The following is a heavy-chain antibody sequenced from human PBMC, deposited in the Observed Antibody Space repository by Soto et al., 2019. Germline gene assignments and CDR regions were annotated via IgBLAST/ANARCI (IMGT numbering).Heavy chain of an antibody. CDR1: GFTFSSYG. CDR3: ARTVRAGTRYSGSYYGQYYFDY. J-gene: IGHJ4*02. Sequence: SLRLSCAASGFTFSSYGMHWVRQAPGKGLEWVAVIWYDGSNKYYADSVKGRFTISRDNSKNTLYLQMNSLRAEDTAVYYCARTVRAGTRYSGSYYGQYYFDYWGQGTLVTVSS. D-gene: IGHD1-26*01. V-gene: IGHV3-33*01. CDR2: IWYDGSNK.